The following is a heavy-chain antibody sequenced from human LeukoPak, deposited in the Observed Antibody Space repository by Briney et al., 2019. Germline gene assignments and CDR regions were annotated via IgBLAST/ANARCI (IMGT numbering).Heavy chain of an antibody. CDR3: ARGGSVLRYFDWIRFDY. D-gene: IGHD3-9*01. V-gene: IGHV4-59*01. J-gene: IGHJ4*02. CDR1: GGSISSYY. Sequence: SETLSLTCTVSGGSISSYYWSWTRQPPGKGLEWIGYIYYSGSTNYNPSLKSRVTISVDTSKNQFSLKLSSVTAADTAVYYCARGGSVLRYFDWIRFDYWGQGTLVTVSS. CDR2: IYYSGST.